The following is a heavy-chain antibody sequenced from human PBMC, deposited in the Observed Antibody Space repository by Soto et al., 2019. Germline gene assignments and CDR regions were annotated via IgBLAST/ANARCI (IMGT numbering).Heavy chain of an antibody. CDR2: ISFDGNSL. CDR1: QFSFRSYA. J-gene: IGHJ4*02. CDR3: ARTFDTITYYFDY. V-gene: IGHV3-30-3*01. Sequence: GGSLRLSCAASQFSFRSYAMHWVRQSPGKGLEWVAVISFDGNSLHYADSVRDRFTISRDNSKNTLYLQMNNLRPEDTAVYYCARTFDTITYYFDYWGQGTVVTVSS. D-gene: IGHD3-9*01.